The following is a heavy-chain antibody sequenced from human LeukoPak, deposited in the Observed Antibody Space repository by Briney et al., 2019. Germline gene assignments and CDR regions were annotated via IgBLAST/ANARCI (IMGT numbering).Heavy chain of an antibody. CDR2: ISAYKGNT. D-gene: IGHD3-10*01. CDR1: GYTFTSYG. J-gene: IGHJ4*01. Sequence: ASVKVSCKASGYTFTSYGISRVRQAPGQGLEWMGWISAYKGNTNYAQKLQGRVTMTTDTTTSTGDMELRSLRSNDTAVYYCAREQIERGCDYSGHGTLVTVSS. CDR3: AREQIERGCDY. V-gene: IGHV1-18*01.